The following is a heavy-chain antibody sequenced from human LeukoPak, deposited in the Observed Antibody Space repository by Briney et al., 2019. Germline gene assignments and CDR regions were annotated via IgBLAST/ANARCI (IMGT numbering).Heavy chain of an antibody. Sequence: PGGSLRLSCAASGFTFSSYEMNWVRQAPGKGLEWVSYISSSGSTIYYADSVKGRFTISRDNAKNSLYLQMNSLRAEDTAVYYCARGDLPGSYDDAFDIWGQGTMVTVSS. D-gene: IGHD1-26*01. CDR1: GFTFSSYE. CDR3: ARGDLPGSYDDAFDI. V-gene: IGHV3-48*03. CDR2: ISSSGSTI. J-gene: IGHJ3*02.